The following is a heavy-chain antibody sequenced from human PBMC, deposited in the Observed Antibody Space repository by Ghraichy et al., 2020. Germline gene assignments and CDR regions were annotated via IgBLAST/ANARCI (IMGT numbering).Heavy chain of an antibody. CDR2: INHSGST. CDR3: ARGRGFPPRLRWSSAIFDI. D-gene: IGHD4-23*01. J-gene: IGHJ3*02. Sequence: SETLSLTCAVYGGSFSGYYWSWIRQPPGKGLEWIGEINHSGSTNYNPSLKSRVTISVDTSKNQFSLKLSSVTAADTAVYYCARGRGFPPRLRWSSAIFDIWGQGTMVTVSS. CDR1: GGSFSGYY. V-gene: IGHV4-34*01.